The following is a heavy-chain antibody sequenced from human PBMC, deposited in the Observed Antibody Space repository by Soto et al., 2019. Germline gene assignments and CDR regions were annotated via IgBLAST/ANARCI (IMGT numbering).Heavy chain of an antibody. CDR3: AKGGEMATE. Sequence: PGGSLRLSCVASGFTFSSYGMHWVRQAPGKGLEWVAVISYDGSNKYYADSVKGRFTISRDNSKNTLYLQMNSLRAEDTAVYYCAKGGEMATEWGQGTLVTVSS. V-gene: IGHV3-30*18. D-gene: IGHD5-12*01. CDR1: GFTFSSYG. J-gene: IGHJ4*02. CDR2: ISYDGSNK.